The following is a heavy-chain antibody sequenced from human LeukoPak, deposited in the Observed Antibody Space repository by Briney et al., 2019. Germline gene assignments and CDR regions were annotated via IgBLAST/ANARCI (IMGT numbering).Heavy chain of an antibody. J-gene: IGHJ4*02. CDR1: GGSFSGYY. D-gene: IGHD2-2*01. CDR3: ASTQKYCSSTSCHYS. Sequence: SETLSLACAVYGGSFSGYYWSSIRQPPGKGLEWIGEINHSGSTNYNPSLKSRVTISVDTSKNQFSLKLSSVTAADTAVYYCASTQKYCSSTSCHYSWGQGTLVTVSS. V-gene: IGHV4-34*01. CDR2: INHSGST.